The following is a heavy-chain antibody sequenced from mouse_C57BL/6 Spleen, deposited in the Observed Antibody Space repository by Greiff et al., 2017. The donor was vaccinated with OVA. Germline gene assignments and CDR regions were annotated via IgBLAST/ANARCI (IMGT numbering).Heavy chain of an antibody. CDR1: GYTFTSYW. CDR3: AREDYDYDWDY. CDR2: IHPNSGST. Sequence: QVQLQQPGAELVKPGASVKLSCKASGYTFTSYWMHWVKQRPGQGLEWIGMIHPNSGSTNYNEKFKSKATLTVDKSSSTAYMQLSSLTSEDSAVYYCAREDYDYDWDYWGQGTTLTVSS. D-gene: IGHD2-4*01. J-gene: IGHJ2*01. V-gene: IGHV1-64*01.